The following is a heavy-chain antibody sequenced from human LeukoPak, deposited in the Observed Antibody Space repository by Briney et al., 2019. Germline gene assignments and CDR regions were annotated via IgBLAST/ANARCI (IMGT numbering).Heavy chain of an antibody. D-gene: IGHD3-16*02. V-gene: IGHV1-2*02. J-gene: IGHJ4*02. CDR1: GYTFTGYH. CDR3: ARDLTGDLYTFFDY. Sequence: ASVKVSCKTTGYTFTGYHLHWVRQAPGQGLEWMAWIQSDSGDTNYAQKFQGRVTVTRDKFTRTSYIEVDRLSSDDTAVYYCARDLTGDLYTFFDYWGQGTLVTVSS. CDR2: IQSDSGDT.